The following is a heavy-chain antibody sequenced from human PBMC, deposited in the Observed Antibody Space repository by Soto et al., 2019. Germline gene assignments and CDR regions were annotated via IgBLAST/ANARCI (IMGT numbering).Heavy chain of an antibody. CDR3: VHRGPVDETGMGVDF. CDR2: VYWDDDK. V-gene: IGHV2-5*02. D-gene: IGHD3-9*01. Sequence: QITLRESGPALVKPTQTLTLTCTFSGFSLNSRGVGVGWVRQPPGKALEWLAIVYWDDDKRYRPSLRSRLSIRKDTPKNQVVLTLTNTDPVDTATYYCVHRGPVDETGMGVDFWGQGPLVTVSS. J-gene: IGHJ4*02. CDR1: GFSLNSRGVG.